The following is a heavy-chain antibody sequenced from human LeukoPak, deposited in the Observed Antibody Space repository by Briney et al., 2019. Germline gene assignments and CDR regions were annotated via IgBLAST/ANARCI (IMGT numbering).Heavy chain of an antibody. CDR1: GFIFSNCG. CDR2: IWYDGSRI. CDR3: LTAYISSSEANFDY. Sequence: PGGSLRLSCAASGFIFSNCGMHWVRQAPGKGLDWVAVIWYDGSRIYYADSVKGRFTISRDNSKNTRYLQMNSLRAEETAVYYFLTAYISSSEANFDYWGQGTLVTGSS. V-gene: IGHV3-33*01. D-gene: IGHD6-6*01. J-gene: IGHJ4*02.